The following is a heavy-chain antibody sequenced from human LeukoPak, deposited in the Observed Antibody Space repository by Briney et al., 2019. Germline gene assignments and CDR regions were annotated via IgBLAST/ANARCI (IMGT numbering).Heavy chain of an antibody. CDR2: IRYDGSNK. V-gene: IGHV3-30*02. J-gene: IGHJ5*02. CDR3: ARMALLWFGESGGWFDP. D-gene: IGHD3-10*01. CDR1: GFTFSSYG. Sequence: GGSLRLSCAASGFTFSSYGMHWVRQAPGKGLEWVAFIRYDGSNKYYADSVKGRFTISRDNSKNTLYLQMNSLRAEDTAVYYCARMALLWFGESGGWFDPWGQGTLVTVSS.